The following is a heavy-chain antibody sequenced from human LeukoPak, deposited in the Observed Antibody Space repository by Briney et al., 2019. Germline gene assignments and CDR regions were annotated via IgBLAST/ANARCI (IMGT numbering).Heavy chain of an antibody. D-gene: IGHD6-13*01. CDR2: INPSGGST. J-gene: IGHJ5*02. Sequence: ASVKVSCKASGYTFTSYYMRWVRQAPGQGLEWMGIINPSGGSTSYAQKFQGRVTMTRDTSTSTVYMELSSLRSEDTAVYYCARDDSVGGSSWYNWFDPWGQGTLVTVSS. CDR3: ARDDSVGGSSWYNWFDP. CDR1: GYTFTSYY. V-gene: IGHV1-46*01.